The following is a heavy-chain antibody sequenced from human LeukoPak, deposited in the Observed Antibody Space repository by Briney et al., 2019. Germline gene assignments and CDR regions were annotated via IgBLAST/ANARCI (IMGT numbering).Heavy chain of an antibody. CDR3: ARGSIAARPNYFDY. CDR2: TIPIFGTA. Sequence: ASVKVSCKASGGTFSSYAISWVRQAPGQGLGWMGGTIPIFGTANYAQKFQGRVTITADESTSTAYMELSSLRSEDTAVYYCARGSIAARPNYFDYWGQGTLVTVSS. J-gene: IGHJ4*02. V-gene: IGHV1-69*01. D-gene: IGHD6-6*01. CDR1: GGTFSSYA.